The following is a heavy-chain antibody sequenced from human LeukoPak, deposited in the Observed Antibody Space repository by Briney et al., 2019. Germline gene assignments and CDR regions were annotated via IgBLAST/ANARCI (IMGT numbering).Heavy chain of an antibody. CDR2: ISSSSSYI. D-gene: IGHD4-17*01. V-gene: IGHV3-21*01. CDR1: GFTFSSYS. J-gene: IGHJ4*02. Sequence: GGSLRLSCAASGFTFSSYSMNWVRQAPGKGLKWVSSISSSSSYIYYADSVKGRFTISRDNAKNSLYLQMNSLRAEDTAVYYCARARGYGDYAPDYWGQGTLVTVSS. CDR3: ARARGYGDYAPDY.